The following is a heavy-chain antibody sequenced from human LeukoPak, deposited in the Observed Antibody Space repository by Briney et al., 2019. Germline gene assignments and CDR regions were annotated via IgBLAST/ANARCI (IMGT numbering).Heavy chain of an antibody. CDR3: AKGGDYALDY. Sequence: GGSLRLSCAASGFTFSDYYMSWIRQAPGKGLEWVSYISSSGSTIYYADSVKGRFPMSRDNSKNTLTMFLQMNSLRVEDTAVYYCAKGGDYALDYWGQGTLVTVSS. D-gene: IGHD4-17*01. CDR1: GFTFSDYY. V-gene: IGHV3-11*04. J-gene: IGHJ4*02. CDR2: ISSSGSTI.